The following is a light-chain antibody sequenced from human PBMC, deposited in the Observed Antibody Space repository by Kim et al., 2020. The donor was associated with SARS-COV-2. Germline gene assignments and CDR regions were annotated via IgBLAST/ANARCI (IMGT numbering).Light chain of an antibody. J-gene: IGKJ4*01. CDR3: QQFNDYPVT. V-gene: IGKV1D-13*01. Sequence: AAVGYRVTITCRASQGISSALAWYQQKPGKAPNLLIYDASNLKSGVPSRFSGSGSGTDFTLTISSLQPDDFATYYCQQFNDYPVTFGGGTKVDIK. CDR2: DAS. CDR1: QGISSA.